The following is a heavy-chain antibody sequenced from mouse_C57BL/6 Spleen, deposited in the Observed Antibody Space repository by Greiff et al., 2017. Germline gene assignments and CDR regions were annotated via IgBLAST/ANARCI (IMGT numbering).Heavy chain of an antibody. D-gene: IGHD4-1*01. J-gene: IGHJ2*01. CDR2: IYPGDGDT. CDR1: GYAFSSSW. CDR3: ARRDWAYFDY. V-gene: IGHV1-82*01. Sequence: QVQLQQSGPELVKPGASVKISCKASGYAFSSSWMNWVKQRPGKGLEWIGRIYPGDGDTNYNGKFKGKATLTADKSSSPAYMQLSSLTSEDSAVYFCARRDWAYFDYWGQGTTLTVSS.